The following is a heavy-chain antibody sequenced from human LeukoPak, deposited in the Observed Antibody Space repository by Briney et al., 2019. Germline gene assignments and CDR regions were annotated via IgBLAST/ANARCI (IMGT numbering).Heavy chain of an antibody. J-gene: IGHJ4*02. D-gene: IGHD6-13*01. Sequence: SETLSLTCTDSGGSISSYYWSWIRQPPGKGLEWIGYIYYSGSTNYNPSLKSRVTISVDTSKNQFSLKLSSVTAADTAVYYCARESIAAAGLLDYWGQGTLVTVSS. CDR2: IYYSGST. CDR3: ARESIAAAGLLDY. V-gene: IGHV4-59*01. CDR1: GGSISSYY.